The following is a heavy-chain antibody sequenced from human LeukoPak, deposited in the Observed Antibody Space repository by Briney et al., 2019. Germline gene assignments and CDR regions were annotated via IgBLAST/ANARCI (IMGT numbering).Heavy chain of an antibody. J-gene: IGHJ4*02. CDR3: ARQGRSDDFWSGYYPDY. Sequence: PSETLSLTCTVSGGSIGSSSYYWGWIRQPPGKGLEWIGSIYYSGSTYYNPSLKSRVTISVDTSKNQFSLKLSSVTAADTAVYYCARQGRSDDFWSGYYPDYWGQGTQVTVSS. D-gene: IGHD3-3*01. CDR1: GGSIGSSSYY. V-gene: IGHV4-39*01. CDR2: IYYSGST.